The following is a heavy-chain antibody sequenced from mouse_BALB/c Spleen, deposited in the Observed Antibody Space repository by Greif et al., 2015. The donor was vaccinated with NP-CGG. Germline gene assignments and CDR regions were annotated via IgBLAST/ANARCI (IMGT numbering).Heavy chain of an antibody. CDR1: GFTFSSYA. Sequence: EVMLVESGGGLVKPGGSLKLSCAASGFTFSSYAMSWVRQSPEKRLEWVAEISSGGSYTYYPDTVTGRFTISRDNAKNTLYLEMSSLRSEDTAMYYCARDANYGNPWFAYWGQGTLVTVSA. V-gene: IGHV5-9-4*01. J-gene: IGHJ3*01. CDR2: ISSGGSYT. D-gene: IGHD2-1*01. CDR3: ARDANYGNPWFAY.